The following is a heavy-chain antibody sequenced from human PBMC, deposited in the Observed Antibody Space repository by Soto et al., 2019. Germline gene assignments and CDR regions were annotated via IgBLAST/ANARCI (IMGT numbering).Heavy chain of an antibody. CDR3: ASVPSFTGRGSLVIVSSGM. D-gene: IGHD3-9*01. J-gene: IGHJ6*01. CDR2: IYHSGST. Sequence: SETLSLTCAVSGGSISSGGYSWSWIRQPPGKGLEWIGYIYHSGSTYYNPSLKSRVTISVDRSKNQFSLKLSSVTAADTAVYYCASVPSFTGRGSLVIVSSGM. V-gene: IGHV4-30-2*01. CDR1: GGSISSGGYS.